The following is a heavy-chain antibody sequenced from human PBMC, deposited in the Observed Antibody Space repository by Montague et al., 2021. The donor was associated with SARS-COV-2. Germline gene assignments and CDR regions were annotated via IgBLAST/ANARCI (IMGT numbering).Heavy chain of an antibody. V-gene: IGHV3-21*01. CDR2: ISSSSSYL. D-gene: IGHD4-11*01. CDR1: GFTVSSYS. CDR3: ASELHPNYYYGMDV. J-gene: IGHJ6*02. Sequence: SLRLSCAASGFTVSSYSLNLVRQAPGKGLEWVSSISSSSSYLYYSYSXXVLFTISRDNAKNSLYLQMNSLRAEDTAVYYCASELHPNYYYGMDVWGQGTTVTVSS.